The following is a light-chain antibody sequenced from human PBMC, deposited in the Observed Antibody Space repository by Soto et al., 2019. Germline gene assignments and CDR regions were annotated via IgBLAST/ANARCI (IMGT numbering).Light chain of an antibody. Sequence: QSVLTQPASMSGSPGQSITISCTGTSSDVGSYNLVSWYQQFPDKAPKLIIYDGSERPSGVSDRFSGSKSGNTASLTISGLRAEDEAEYHCSSYAPSSPFAYVFGTGTKVTVL. J-gene: IGLJ1*01. CDR2: DGS. CDR3: SSYAPSSPFAYV. V-gene: IGLV2-23*03. CDR1: SSDVGSYNL.